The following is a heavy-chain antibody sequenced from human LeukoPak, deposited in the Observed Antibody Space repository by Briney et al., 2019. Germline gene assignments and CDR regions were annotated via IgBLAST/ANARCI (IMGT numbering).Heavy chain of an antibody. J-gene: IGHJ6*02. Sequence: GGSLRLSCAASGFTFSSYWMSWVRQAPGKGLEWVANIKQDGSEKYYVDSVKGRFTISRDNDKNSLYLQMNSLRAEDTAVYYCARDKGLSTDFWSGYYYYYYGMDVWGQGTTVTVSS. D-gene: IGHD3-3*01. CDR1: GFTFSSYW. V-gene: IGHV3-7*05. CDR3: ARDKGLSTDFWSGYYYYYYGMDV. CDR2: IKQDGSEK.